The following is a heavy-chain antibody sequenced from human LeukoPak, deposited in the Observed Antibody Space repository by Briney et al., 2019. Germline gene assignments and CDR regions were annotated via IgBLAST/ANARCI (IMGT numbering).Heavy chain of an antibody. V-gene: IGHV1-2*02. J-gene: IGHJ6*02. CDR2: INPNSGGT. CDR3: ARGPSIAARPYYYYYGMDV. CDR1: GYTFTGYY. D-gene: IGHD6-6*01. Sequence: ASVKVSCKASGYTFTGYYMHWVRQAPGQGLEWMGWINPNSGGTNYAQKFRGRVTMTRDTSISTAYMELSRLRSDDTAVYYCARGPSIAARPYYYYYGMDVWGQGTTVTVSS.